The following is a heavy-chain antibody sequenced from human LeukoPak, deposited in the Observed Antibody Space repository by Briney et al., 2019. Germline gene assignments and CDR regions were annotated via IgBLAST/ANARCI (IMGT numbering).Heavy chain of an antibody. J-gene: IGHJ4*02. CDR2: ISGSGGST. Sequence: GGSLRLSCAASGFTFSSYAMSWVRQAPGKGLEWVSAISGSGGSTYYADSVKGRFTISRDNSKNTLYLQMNSLRAEDTAVYYCAKDSYYDSSGYRGGGYFDYWGQGTLVTVSS. CDR3: AKDSYYDSSGYRGGGYFDY. V-gene: IGHV3-23*01. D-gene: IGHD3-22*01. CDR1: GFTFSSYA.